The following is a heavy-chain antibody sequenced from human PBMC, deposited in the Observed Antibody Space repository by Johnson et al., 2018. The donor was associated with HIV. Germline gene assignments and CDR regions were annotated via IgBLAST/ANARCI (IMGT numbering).Heavy chain of an antibody. CDR3: ASGYCSGGICYPNDAFDI. Sequence: QVQLVESGGGVVQPGRSLRLSCAASGFTFSSYAMHWVRQAPGKGLEWVAVISYDGSNKYYADSVKGRFTISRDNSKNTLYLQMNSLRAEDTAVFYCASGYCSGGICYPNDAFDIWGQGTMVTVSS. J-gene: IGHJ3*02. CDR1: GFTFSSYA. CDR2: ISYDGSNK. V-gene: IGHV3-30-3*01. D-gene: IGHD2-15*01.